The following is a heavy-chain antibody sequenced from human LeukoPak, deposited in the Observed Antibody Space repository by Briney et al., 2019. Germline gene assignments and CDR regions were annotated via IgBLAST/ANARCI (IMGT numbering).Heavy chain of an antibody. J-gene: IGHJ4*02. CDR1: GFTYSSYE. CDR3: ARDPPGGVLDY. D-gene: IGHD3-16*01. Sequence: GGSLRLXCAASGFTYSSYEMNWVRLAPGKGLESVSYISSSGSTIYYADSVKGRFTISRDNAKNSLYLQMNSLRAEDTAVYYCARDPPGGVLDYWGQGTLVTVSS. CDR2: ISSSGSTI. V-gene: IGHV3-48*03.